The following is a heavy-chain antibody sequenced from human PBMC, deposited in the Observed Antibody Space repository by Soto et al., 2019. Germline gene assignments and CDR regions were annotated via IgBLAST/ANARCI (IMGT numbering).Heavy chain of an antibody. CDR1: GFTFGDSY. J-gene: IGHJ6*02. D-gene: IGHD2-8*01. CDR2: ISPGSRYP. CDR3: VKKIMGYAANSDAMDV. V-gene: IGHV3-11*06. Sequence: GGSLRLSCAGSGFTFGDSYMSWIRQAPGKGLEWLSYISPGSRYPAYADSVKGRFTISRDNFKNTLFLQMDSLRPEDTAVYYCVKKIMGYAANSDAMDVWGQGTTVTVSS.